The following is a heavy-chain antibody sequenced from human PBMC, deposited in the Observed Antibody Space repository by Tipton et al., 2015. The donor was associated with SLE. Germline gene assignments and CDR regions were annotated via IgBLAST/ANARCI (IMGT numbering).Heavy chain of an antibody. CDR2: IHYSRDT. CDR1: GASISSPY. Sequence: TLSLTCTVSGASISSPYWNWIRQSPGKGLEWIGYIHYSRDTNYNPSLKSRVTISVDTSKNQLSLKLTSVTAADTAVYYCARGSVVADDYWGQGTLVTVSS. V-gene: IGHV4-59*11. CDR3: ARGSVVADDY. D-gene: IGHD2-15*01. J-gene: IGHJ4*02.